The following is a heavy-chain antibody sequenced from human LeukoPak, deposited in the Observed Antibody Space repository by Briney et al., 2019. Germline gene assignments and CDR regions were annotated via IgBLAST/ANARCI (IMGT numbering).Heavy chain of an antibody. CDR3: ARSIAAADNGVG. CDR1: GFTFSSYG. D-gene: IGHD6-13*01. V-gene: IGHV3-30*02. Sequence: PGGSLTLSCAASGFTFSSYGMHWVRQAQGKGLEWVAFIRYDGSNKFHADSVKGRFTISRDASKSTLYLQMNSLRAEDTAVYYCARSIAAADNGVGWGQGTLVTVSS. J-gene: IGHJ4*02. CDR2: IRYDGSNK.